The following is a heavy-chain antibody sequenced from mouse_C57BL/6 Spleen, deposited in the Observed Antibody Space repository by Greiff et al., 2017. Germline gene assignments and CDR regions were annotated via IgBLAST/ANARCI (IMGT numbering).Heavy chain of an antibody. J-gene: IGHJ4*01. CDR1: GYTFTSYW. CDR3: ARREPIYDGYYYYAMDY. Sequence: QVQLQQPGAELVKPGASVKMSCKASGYTFTSYWITWVKQRPGQGLEWIGDIYPGSGSTNYNEKFKSKATLTVDTSSSTAYMQLSSLTSEDSAVYYCARREPIYDGYYYYAMDYWGQGTSVTVSS. V-gene: IGHV1-55*01. CDR2: IYPGSGST. D-gene: IGHD2-3*01.